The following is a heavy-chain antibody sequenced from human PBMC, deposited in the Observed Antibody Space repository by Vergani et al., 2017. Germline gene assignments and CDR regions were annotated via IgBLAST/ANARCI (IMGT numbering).Heavy chain of an antibody. CDR1: GGTFSSYT. V-gene: IGHV1-69*04. J-gene: IGHJ4*02. Sequence: QVQLVHSGAEVKKPGSSVKVSCKASGGTFSSYTISWVRQAPGQGLEWMGRIIPILGIANYAQKFQGRVTITADNSTSTAYMELSSLRSEDTAVYYCARDISGYGDSQNWGQGTLVTVSS. D-gene: IGHD4-17*01. CDR3: ARDISGYGDSQN. CDR2: IIPILGIA.